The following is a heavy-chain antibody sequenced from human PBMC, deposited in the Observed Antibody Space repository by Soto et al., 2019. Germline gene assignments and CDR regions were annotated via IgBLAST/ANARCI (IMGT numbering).Heavy chain of an antibody. CDR2: IYYSGST. Sequence: QVQLQESGPGLVKPSETLSLTCTVSGGSVSSGSYYWSWIRQPPGKGLEWIGYIYYSGSTNYNPSLKSRVTISVGTSKNQFSLKLSSVTAADTAVYYCAIEIGQLWSYDAFDIWGQGTMVTGSS. J-gene: IGHJ3*02. CDR1: GGSVSSGSYY. D-gene: IGHD5-18*01. CDR3: AIEIGQLWSYDAFDI. V-gene: IGHV4-61*01.